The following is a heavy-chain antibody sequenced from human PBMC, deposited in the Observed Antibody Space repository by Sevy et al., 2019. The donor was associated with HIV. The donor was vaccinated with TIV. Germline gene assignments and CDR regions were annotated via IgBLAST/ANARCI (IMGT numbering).Heavy chain of an antibody. CDR1: GFTLTNEF. J-gene: IGHJ6*02. CDR3: ARVGYCRGGTCFSGFYYAMDV. D-gene: IGHD2-15*01. CDR2: VYSGGAT. V-gene: IGHV3-53*01. Sequence: GGSLRLSCAVSGFTLTNEFFSWVRQAPGKGLEWVAVVYSGGATYYADSVKGRFTIPRDKSKGTLYLQVKGLGAGDTAVYYCARVGYCRGGTCFSGFYYAMDVWGQGTTVTVSS.